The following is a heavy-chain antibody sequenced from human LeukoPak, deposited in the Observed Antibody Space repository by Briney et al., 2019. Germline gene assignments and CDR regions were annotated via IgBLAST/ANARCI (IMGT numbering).Heavy chain of an antibody. CDR2: TYYRSKWSN. CDR3: ARLVGASWFDS. V-gene: IGHV6-1*01. D-gene: IGHD1-26*01. Sequence: SQTLSLTCAISGDSVSTNSATWTRLRQSPSRGLEWLGRTYYRSKWSNDYAVSMKSRITINPDTSKNQFSLQLNSVTPEDTAVYYCARLVGASWFDSWGQGTLVTVSS. J-gene: IGHJ5*01. CDR1: GDSVSTNSAT.